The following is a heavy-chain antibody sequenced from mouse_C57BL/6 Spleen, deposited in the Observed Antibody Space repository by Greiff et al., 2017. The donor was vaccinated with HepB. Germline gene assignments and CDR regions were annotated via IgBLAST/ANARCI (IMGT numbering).Heavy chain of an antibody. D-gene: IGHD1-1*01. J-gene: IGHJ2*01. CDR3: TRWDWGSSSFDY. V-gene: IGHV1-15*01. CDR2: IDPETGGT. Sequence: VHLVESGAELVRPGASVTLSCKASGYTFTDYEMHWVKQTPVHGLEWIGAIDPETGGTAYNQKFKGKAILTADKSSSTAYMELRSLTSEDSAVYYCTRWDWGSSSFDYWGQGTTLTVSS. CDR1: GYTFTDYE.